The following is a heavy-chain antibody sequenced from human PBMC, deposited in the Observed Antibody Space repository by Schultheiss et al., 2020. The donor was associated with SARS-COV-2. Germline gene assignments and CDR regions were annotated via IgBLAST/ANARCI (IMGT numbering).Heavy chain of an antibody. D-gene: IGHD6-19*01. V-gene: IGHV3-48*04. Sequence: GGSLRLSCAASGFTFSSYGMHWVRQAPGKGLEWVSYISSSSSTIYYADSVKGRFTISRDNAKRSLYLQMNSLRAEDTAVYYCARGYSSGSDYWGQGTLVTVSS. CDR1: GFTFSSYG. J-gene: IGHJ4*02. CDR2: ISSSSSTI. CDR3: ARGYSSGSDY.